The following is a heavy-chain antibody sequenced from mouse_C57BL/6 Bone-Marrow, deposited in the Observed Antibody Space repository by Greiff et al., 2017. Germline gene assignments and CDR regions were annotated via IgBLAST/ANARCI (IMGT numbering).Heavy chain of an antibody. Sequence: QVQLQQPGAELVMPGASVKLSCKASGYTFTSYWMHWVKQRPGQGLEWIGELDPSDSYTNYNQKFKGKSTLTVDKSSSTAYMQLSSLTSEDSAVYYCARDPCYSNYEEGFAYWGQGTLVTVSA. CDR2: LDPSDSYT. CDR3: ARDPCYSNYEEGFAY. V-gene: IGHV1-69*01. CDR1: GYTFTSYW. D-gene: IGHD2-5*01. J-gene: IGHJ3*01.